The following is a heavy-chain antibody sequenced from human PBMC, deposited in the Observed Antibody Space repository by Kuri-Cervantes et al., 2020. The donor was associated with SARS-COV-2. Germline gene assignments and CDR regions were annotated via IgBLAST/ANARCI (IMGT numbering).Heavy chain of an antibody. J-gene: IGHJ6*02. V-gene: IGHV4-61*02. CDR1: GDSISGDEYY. D-gene: IGHD2-2*01. CDR3: ARSQHPTSRFYYYSLDI. CDR2: IYSSGST. Sequence: LRLSCTVSGDSISGDEYYWSWIRQPAAKGMEWIERIYSSGSTTYNPSLKSRVTISVDRSKNQFSLKLSSVTAADTAVYYCARSQHPTSRFYYYSLDIWGQGTTVTVSS.